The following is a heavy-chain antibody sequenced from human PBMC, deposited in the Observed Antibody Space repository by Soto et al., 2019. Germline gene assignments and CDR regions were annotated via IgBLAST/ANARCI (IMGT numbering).Heavy chain of an antibody. CDR3: ARDDCSGGSCYNWFDP. J-gene: IGHJ5*02. Sequence: WAPHALSNGVAGYYIRSGDYWGWIRQRPGKGLEWIGSIYHSGSTYYNPSLKSRVTISVDTSKNQFSLKLSSVTAADTAVYYCARDDCSGGSCYNWFDPWGQGTLVTVSS. V-gene: IGHV4-38-2*02. D-gene: IGHD2-15*01. CDR1: GYYIRSGDY. CDR2: IYHSGST.